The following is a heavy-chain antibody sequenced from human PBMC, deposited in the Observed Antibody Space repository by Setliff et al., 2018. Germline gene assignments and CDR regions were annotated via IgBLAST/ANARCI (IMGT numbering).Heavy chain of an antibody. V-gene: IGHV1-2*04. D-gene: IGHD1-20*01. CDR3: ARDGNNWNDLDY. J-gene: IGHJ4*01. Sequence: GASVKVSCKASGYTFTGYYMHWVRQAPGQGLEWMGWINPNSGGTNYAQKFQGWVTMTRDTSISTAYMELNSLRAEDTAVYYCARDGNNWNDLDYWGHGTLVTVSS. CDR1: GYTFTGYY. CDR2: INPNSGGT.